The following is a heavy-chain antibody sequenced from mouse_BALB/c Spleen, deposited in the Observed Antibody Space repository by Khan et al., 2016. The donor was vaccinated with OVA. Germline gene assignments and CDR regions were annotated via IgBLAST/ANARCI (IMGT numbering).Heavy chain of an antibody. CDR1: GYTFTSYT. V-gene: IGHV1-4*01. J-gene: IGHJ2*01. D-gene: IGHD1-1*01. CDR2: IDPRSGYT. CDR3: GRSAFYGRSSYFDY. Sequence: QVQLQQSGAELARPGASVKMSCKASGYTFTSYTMHWIKQRPGQALEWIAYIDPRSGYTNYNQKFRDRATLTADKSSSTAYIQLSSLTSEDSAVHCGGRSAFYGRSSYFDYWGPGTTLTVSS.